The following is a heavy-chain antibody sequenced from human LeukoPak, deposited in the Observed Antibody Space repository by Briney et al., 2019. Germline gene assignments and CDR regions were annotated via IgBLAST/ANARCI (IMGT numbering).Heavy chain of an antibody. CDR3: ANPPTVTSFDH. J-gene: IGHJ4*02. CDR2: ISGSGGRT. D-gene: IGHD4-11*01. V-gene: IGHV3-23*01. Sequence: PGGCLRLSCAASGFTFSSYAMNWVRQAPGKGLEWVSSISGSGGRTYYADSVKGRFTISRDNSKNTLYLQMNSLRAEDTAVYYCANPPTVTSFDHWGQGTLVTVSS. CDR1: GFTFSSYA.